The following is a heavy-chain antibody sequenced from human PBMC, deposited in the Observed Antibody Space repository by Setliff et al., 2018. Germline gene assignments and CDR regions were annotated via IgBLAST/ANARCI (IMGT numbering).Heavy chain of an antibody. CDR1: GFTFNNYW. J-gene: IGHJ3*02. CDR2: IKKDGSER. D-gene: IGHD2-15*01. V-gene: IGHV3-7*03. CDR3: ARDAAAATGSFDI. Sequence: GGSLRLSCAASGFTFNNYWMSWVRQAPGKGLEWVASIKKDGSERYYVDSVKGRFTISRDNAENSLYLQMSSLRVEDTAVYHCARDAAAATGSFDIWGQGTMVTVSS.